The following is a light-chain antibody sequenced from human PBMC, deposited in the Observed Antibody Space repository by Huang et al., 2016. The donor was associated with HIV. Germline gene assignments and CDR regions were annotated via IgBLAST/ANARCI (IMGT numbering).Light chain of an antibody. CDR3: QQYGSSPLT. CDR1: QSVSSSY. Sequence: EIVLTQSPGTLSLSPGERATLSCRASQSVSSSYLAWYQQKPGQAPRLLIYGASSRARGMPDRFSGRGSGTDFTLTISRLEPEDFAVYYCQQYGSSPLTFGGGTKVEIK. J-gene: IGKJ4*01. V-gene: IGKV3-20*01. CDR2: GAS.